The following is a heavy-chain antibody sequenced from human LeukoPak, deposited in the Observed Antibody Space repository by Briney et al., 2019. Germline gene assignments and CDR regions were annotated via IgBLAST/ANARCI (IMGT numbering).Heavy chain of an antibody. D-gene: IGHD2-15*01. CDR2: IYYSGST. CDR1: GGSISSGDYY. J-gene: IGHJ6*04. Sequence: SQTLSLTCTVYGGSISSGDYYWSWIRQPPGTGLEWIGYIYYSGSTYYNPSLKSRVTISVDTSKNQFSLKLSSVTAADTAVYYCAGLGYTDRYYYGMDVWGKGTTVTVSS. CDR3: AGLGYTDRYYYGMDV. V-gene: IGHV4-30-4*01.